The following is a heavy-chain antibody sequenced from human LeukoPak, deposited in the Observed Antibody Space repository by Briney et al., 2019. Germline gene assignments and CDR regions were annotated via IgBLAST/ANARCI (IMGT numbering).Heavy chain of an antibody. Sequence: GGSLRLSCAASGFTVSSNYMSWVRQAPGKGLEWVSVIYSGGSTYYADSVKGRFTISRDNSKNTLYLQMNSLRAEDTAVYYCARDGPFRPQGPGYGMDVWGQGTTVTVSS. V-gene: IGHV3-53*01. CDR3: ARDGPFRPQGPGYGMDV. CDR1: GFTVSSNY. J-gene: IGHJ6*02. CDR2: IYSGGST.